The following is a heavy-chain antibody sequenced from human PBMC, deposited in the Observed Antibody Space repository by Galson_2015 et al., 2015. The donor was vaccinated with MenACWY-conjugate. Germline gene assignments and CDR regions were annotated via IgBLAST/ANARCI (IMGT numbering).Heavy chain of an antibody. V-gene: IGHV3-23*01. Sequence: SLRLSCAASGFSFSSYAMSWVRQAPGKGLEWVSTISGSGASTYYADSVKGRFTISRDNSKNTLGLQTNSLRAEDTAVYYCATITGVSHSFDYWGQGTLVTVSS. CDR3: ATITGVSHSFDY. CDR1: GFSFSSYA. D-gene: IGHD4-23*01. CDR2: ISGSGAST. J-gene: IGHJ4*02.